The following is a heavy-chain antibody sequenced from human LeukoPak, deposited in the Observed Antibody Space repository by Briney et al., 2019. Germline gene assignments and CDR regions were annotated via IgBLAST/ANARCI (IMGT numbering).Heavy chain of an antibody. D-gene: IGHD6-19*01. CDR3: ARWVVSGWYYYGMDV. V-gene: IGHV4-59*01. J-gene: IGHJ6*02. CDR2: IYYSGST. Sequence: NPSETLYLTCTVSGGSISSYYWSWIRQPPGKGLEWIGYIYYSGSTNYNPSLKSRVTISVDTSKNQFSLKLSSVTAADTAVYYCARWVVSGWYYYGMDVWGQGTTVTVSS. CDR1: GGSISSYY.